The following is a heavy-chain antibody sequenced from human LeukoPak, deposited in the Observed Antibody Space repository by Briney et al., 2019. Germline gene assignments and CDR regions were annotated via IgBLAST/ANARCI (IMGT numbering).Heavy chain of an antibody. CDR2: INSYGGDT. J-gene: IGHJ4*02. D-gene: IGHD6-19*01. CDR3: ARGDLRTYSSGWSSGVDC. V-gene: IGHV3-74*01. CDR1: GFTFSKYW. Sequence: AGGSLRLSCAASGFTFSKYWMHWVRLAPGKGLVLVSRINSYGGDTTYADSVKGRFTVSRDNAKNTLYLQMNSLRVEDTAVYFCARGDLRTYSSGWSSGVDCWGQGTLVTVSS.